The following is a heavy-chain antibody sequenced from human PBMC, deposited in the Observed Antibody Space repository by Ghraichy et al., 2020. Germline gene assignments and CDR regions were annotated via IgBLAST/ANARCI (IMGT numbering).Heavy chain of an antibody. D-gene: IGHD3-22*01. V-gene: IGHV4-61*01. CDR1: GGSVSSGSYY. CDR2: IYYSGST. J-gene: IGHJ4*02. Sequence: SETLSLTCTVSGGSVSSGSYYWSWIRQPPGKGLEWIGYIYYSGSTNYNPSLKSRVTISEDTSKNQFSLKLSSVTAADTAVYYCATIYDSSGYYFDYWGQGTLVTVSS. CDR3: ATIYDSSGYYFDY.